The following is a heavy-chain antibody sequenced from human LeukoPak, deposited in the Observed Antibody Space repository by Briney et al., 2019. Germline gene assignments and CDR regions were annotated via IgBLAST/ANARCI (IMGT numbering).Heavy chain of an antibody. CDR2: ISAYNGNT. D-gene: IGHD2-15*01. J-gene: IGHJ4*02. Sequence: ASVKVSCKASGYTFTGYYMHWVRQAPGQGLEWMGWISAYNGNTNYAQKLQGRVTMTTDTSTSTAYMELGSLRSDDTAVYYCARGPSRYCSGGSCYRLDYWGQGTLVTVSS. CDR1: GYTFTGYY. CDR3: ARGPSRYCSGGSCYRLDY. V-gene: IGHV1-18*04.